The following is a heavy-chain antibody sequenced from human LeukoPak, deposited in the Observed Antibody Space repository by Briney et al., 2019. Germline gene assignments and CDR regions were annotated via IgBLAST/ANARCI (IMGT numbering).Heavy chain of an antibody. Sequence: PSETLSLTCTVSGGSISSYYWSWIRQPPGKGLEWIGYIYYTGSTNYNPSLKSRVTISVDTSKNQFSPKLSSVTAADTAVYYCARGQWLDDYWGQGTLVTVSS. CDR1: GGSISSYY. CDR2: IYYTGST. D-gene: IGHD6-19*01. CDR3: ARGQWLDDY. V-gene: IGHV4-59*08. J-gene: IGHJ4*02.